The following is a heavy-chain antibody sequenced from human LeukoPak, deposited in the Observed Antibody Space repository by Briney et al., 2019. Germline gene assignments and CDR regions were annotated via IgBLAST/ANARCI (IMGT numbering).Heavy chain of an antibody. D-gene: IGHD2-21*01. CDR1: GGPVSGYY. J-gene: IGHJ2*01. CDR3: ARLDQLIVDYWYFDL. CDR2: ITRYGDT. V-gene: IGHV4-34*01. Sequence: PSETLSLTCGVSGGPVSGYYWSWLRQSPGKGLEWIGEITRYGDTNYNPSLKSRVIISKDTSKSQISLTLISLTAADTAVYFCARLDQLIVDYWYFDLWGRGTQVTVSS.